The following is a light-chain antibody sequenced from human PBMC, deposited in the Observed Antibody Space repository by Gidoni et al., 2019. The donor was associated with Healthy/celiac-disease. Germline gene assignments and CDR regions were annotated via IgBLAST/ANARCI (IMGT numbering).Light chain of an antibody. CDR1: QSVLYSSNNKNY. Sequence: DIVMTQSPDSLAVSLGERATINCKSSQSVLYSSNNKNYLAWYQQKPGQPPKLLIYCASTRESGVPDRFSGSGSGTDFTLTISSPQAEDVAVYYCQQYYSTPRTFGQGTKVEIK. V-gene: IGKV4-1*01. J-gene: IGKJ1*01. CDR2: CAS. CDR3: QQYYSTPRT.